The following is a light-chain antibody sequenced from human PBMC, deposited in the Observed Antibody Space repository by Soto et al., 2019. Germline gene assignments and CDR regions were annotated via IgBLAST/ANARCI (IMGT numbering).Light chain of an antibody. V-gene: IGLV1-40*01. Sequence: QSVLTQPPSVSGAPGQRVTISCTGSSPKIGAGYDVHWYQQLPGTAPKLLIYGNSNRPSGVPDRFSGSKSGTSASLAITGLQAEDEADYYCQSYDSTVVFGGGTKLTVL. CDR3: QSYDSTVV. CDR2: GNS. J-gene: IGLJ2*01. CDR1: SPKIGAGYD.